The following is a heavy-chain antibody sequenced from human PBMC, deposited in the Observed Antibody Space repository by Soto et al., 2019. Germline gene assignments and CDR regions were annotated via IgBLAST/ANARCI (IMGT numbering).Heavy chain of an antibody. V-gene: IGHV5-10-1*01. J-gene: IGHJ6*02. Sequence: GESLKVSCEGSGYSFTSYCIISVLQMPVKGLEWIGRIDPSDSYTNYSPSFQGHVTISAEKSISTAYLQWSSLKASETAMYYCARRRGYSGYEPYYYYGMDVWGQRTPVTVSS. CDR1: GYSFTSYC. CDR2: IDPSDSYT. D-gene: IGHD5-12*01. CDR3: ARRRGYSGYEPYYYYGMDV.